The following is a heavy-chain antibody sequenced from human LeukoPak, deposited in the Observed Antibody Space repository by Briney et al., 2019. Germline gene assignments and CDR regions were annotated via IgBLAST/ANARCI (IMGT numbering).Heavy chain of an antibody. D-gene: IGHD2-2*01. CDR2: IYSGGST. V-gene: IGHV3-66*02. Sequence: PGGSLRLSCAASGFTFSSNYMSWVRQAPGKGLEWVSVIYSGGSTNYADSVKGRFNISRDNSKNTLYLQMNSLRAEDTAVYYGANLLDCSSTSCYGPPHAFDIWGQGTMVTVSS. CDR3: ANLLDCSSTSCYGPPHAFDI. CDR1: GFTFSSNY. J-gene: IGHJ3*02.